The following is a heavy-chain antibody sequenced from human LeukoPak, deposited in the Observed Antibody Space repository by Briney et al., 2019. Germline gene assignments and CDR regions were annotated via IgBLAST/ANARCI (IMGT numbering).Heavy chain of an antibody. CDR2: FDPEDGET. D-gene: IGHD3-10*01. J-gene: IGHJ4*02. CDR3: ATTYYYGSGTFDY. CDR1: GYTLTELS. Sequence: EASVKVSCKVSGYTLTELSMHWVRQAPGKGLEWMGGFDPEDGETIYAQKFQGRVTMTEDTSTDTAYMELSSLRSEDTAVYYCATTYYYGSGTFDYWGQGTLVTVSS. V-gene: IGHV1-24*01.